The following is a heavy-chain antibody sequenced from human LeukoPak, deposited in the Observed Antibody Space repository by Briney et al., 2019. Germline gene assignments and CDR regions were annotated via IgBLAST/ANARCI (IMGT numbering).Heavy chain of an antibody. CDR2: LRYDGSNK. V-gene: IGHV3-33*08. Sequence: GGSLRLSCAASGFTFSSYGMHWVRQAPGKGLEWVAFLRYDGSNKYYAGSVKGRFTISRDNSKNTLYLQMNSLRAEDTAVYYCARSLRVRGVPDYMDVWGKGTTVTISS. CDR1: GFTFSSYG. CDR3: ARSLRVRGVPDYMDV. D-gene: IGHD3-10*01. J-gene: IGHJ6*03.